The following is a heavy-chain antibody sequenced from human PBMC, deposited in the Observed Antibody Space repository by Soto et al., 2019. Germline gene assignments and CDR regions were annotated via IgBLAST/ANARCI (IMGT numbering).Heavy chain of an antibody. J-gene: IGHJ3*02. CDR1: GFTFSSYA. CDR3: AATMITFGGVIVIPVWAFDI. Sequence: GGSLRFSCAASGFTFSSYAMSWVRQAPGKGLEWVSAISGSGGSTYYADSVKGRFTISRDNSKNTLYLQMNSLRAEDTAVYYCAATMITFGGVIVIPVWAFDIWGQGTMVTVSS. CDR2: ISGSGGST. V-gene: IGHV3-23*01. D-gene: IGHD3-16*02.